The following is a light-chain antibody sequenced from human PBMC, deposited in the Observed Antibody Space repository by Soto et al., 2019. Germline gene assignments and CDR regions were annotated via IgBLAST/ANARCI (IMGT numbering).Light chain of an antibody. Sequence: IVLTQSPGTLSLSPGERATLSCRASQSVSSNKLAWYQQKPGQAPRLLIYGASSRATGIPDRFSGSGSGTDFTLTISRLEPEDFAVYYCQQYGSSYLTFGPGTKVDIK. CDR3: QQYGSSYLT. CDR1: QSVSSNK. CDR2: GAS. J-gene: IGKJ3*01. V-gene: IGKV3-20*01.